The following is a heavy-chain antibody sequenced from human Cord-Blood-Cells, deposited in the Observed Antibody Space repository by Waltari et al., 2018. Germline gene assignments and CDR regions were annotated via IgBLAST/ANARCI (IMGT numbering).Heavy chain of an antibody. CDR1: GYTLTALS. CDR3: ATPTHCSSTSCYDAFDI. Sequence: QVQLVQSGAEVKKPGASVKVSCKVSGYTLTALSMHWVRQAPGKGLEWMGGFDPEDGETIYAQKFQGRVTMTEDTSTDTAYMELSSLRSEDTAVYYCATPTHCSSTSCYDAFDIWGQGTMVTVSS. V-gene: IGHV1-24*01. CDR2: FDPEDGET. D-gene: IGHD2-2*01. J-gene: IGHJ3*02.